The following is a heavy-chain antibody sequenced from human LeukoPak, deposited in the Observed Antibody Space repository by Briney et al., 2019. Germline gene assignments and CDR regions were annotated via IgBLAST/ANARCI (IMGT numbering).Heavy chain of an antibody. Sequence: PGGSLRLSCAASGFTFSSYEMNWVRQAPGKGLEWVSYISSSGTTIYYAASVKGRFTISRDNAKNSLYLQMNSLRAEDTAVYYCARGYGSGSSHINFWGQGTLVTVSS. CDR2: ISSSGTTI. CDR3: ARGYGSGSSHINF. CDR1: GFTFSSYE. D-gene: IGHD3-10*01. J-gene: IGHJ4*02. V-gene: IGHV3-48*03.